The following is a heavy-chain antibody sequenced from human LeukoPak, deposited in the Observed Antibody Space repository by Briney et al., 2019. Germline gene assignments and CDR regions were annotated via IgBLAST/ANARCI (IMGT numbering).Heavy chain of an antibody. V-gene: IGHV4-39*07. D-gene: IGHD3-22*01. CDR2: FYYSGST. Sequence: PGGSLRLSCAASGFTFSSYEMNWVRQPPGKGLEWIGTFYYSGSTYYNPSLKSRVTISVDTSKNQFSLKLTSVTAADSAVYYCARVTVLYYYDSANYFDFWGQGTLVTVSS. CDR3: ARVTVLYYYDSANYFDF. J-gene: IGHJ4*02. CDR1: GFTFSSYE.